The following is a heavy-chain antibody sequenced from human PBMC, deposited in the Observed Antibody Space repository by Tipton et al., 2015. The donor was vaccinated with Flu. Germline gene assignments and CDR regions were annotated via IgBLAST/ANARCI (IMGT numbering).Heavy chain of an antibody. J-gene: IGHJ4*02. CDR3: AREFSEYYFDY. V-gene: IGHV3-23*01. CDR2: ISGSGGDT. Sequence: SLRLSCAASGFTFGSYTMSWVRQAPGKGLEWVSAISGSGGDTYYADSVRGRFTFSRDNSKNTLYLQMNTLRAEDAAVYYCAREFSEYYFDYWGQGTQVTVSA. CDR1: GFTFGSYT.